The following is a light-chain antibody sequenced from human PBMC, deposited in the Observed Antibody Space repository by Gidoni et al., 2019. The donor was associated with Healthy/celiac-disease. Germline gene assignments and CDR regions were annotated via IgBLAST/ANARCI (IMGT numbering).Light chain of an antibody. CDR1: SSNIGCNT. V-gene: IGLV1-44*01. J-gene: IGLJ3*02. CDR2: SNN. CDR3: AAWDDSLNGWV. Sequence: QSVLPQPPSASGTPGQRVTISCSGSSSNIGCNTVNWYQHLPGTAPKLLIYSNNQRPSGVPDRFSGSKSGTSASLAISGLQSEDEADYYCAAWDDSLNGWVFGGGTKLTVL.